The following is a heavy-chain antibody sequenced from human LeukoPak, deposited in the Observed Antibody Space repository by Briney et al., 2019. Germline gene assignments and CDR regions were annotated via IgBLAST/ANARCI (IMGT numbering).Heavy chain of an antibody. Sequence: GGSLRLSCAASGFTFSSYEMNWVRLAPGKGLEWVSYISSSGSTIYYADSVKGRFTISRDNSKNTLYLQMNSLRAEDTAVYYCAAFGESDYWGQGTLVTVSS. V-gene: IGHV3-48*03. D-gene: IGHD3-10*01. CDR3: AAFGESDY. J-gene: IGHJ4*02. CDR1: GFTFSSYE. CDR2: ISSSGSTI.